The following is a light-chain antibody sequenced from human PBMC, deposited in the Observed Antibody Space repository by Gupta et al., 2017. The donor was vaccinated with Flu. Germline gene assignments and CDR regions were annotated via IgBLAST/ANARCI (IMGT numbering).Light chain of an antibody. Sequence: GQNITSSCSGTTSNIGSNFVSWYQHVPGTAPKLLIYDSRSRPSGIADRFSGSKSDTSATLVIAGLQTGDDAVYYCGTWDARVFVFGTGTQVNVL. CDR1: TSNIGSNF. CDR3: GTWDARVFV. J-gene: IGLJ1*01. V-gene: IGLV1-51*01. CDR2: DSR.